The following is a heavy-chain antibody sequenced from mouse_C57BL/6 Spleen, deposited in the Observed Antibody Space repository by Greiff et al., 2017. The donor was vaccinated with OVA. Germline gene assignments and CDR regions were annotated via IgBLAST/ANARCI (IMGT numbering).Heavy chain of an antibody. V-gene: IGHV5-9-1*02. CDR3: TRAPYDYFDY. D-gene: IGHD6-5*01. CDR1: GFTFSSYA. Sequence: EVQLQQSGEGLVKPGGSLKLSCAASGFTFSSYAMSWVRQTPEKRLEWVAYISSGGDYIYYTDTLKGRFTISRDNARNTLYLQMSRLKAEDTAMYYCTRAPYDYFDYWGQGTTLTVSS. J-gene: IGHJ2*01. CDR2: ISSGGDYI.